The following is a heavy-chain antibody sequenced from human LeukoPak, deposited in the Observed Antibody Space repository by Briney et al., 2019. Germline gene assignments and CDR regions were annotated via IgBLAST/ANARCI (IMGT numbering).Heavy chain of an antibody. Sequence: ASVKVSCKASGYTFTNYDINWVRQATGQGLEWRGWMNPNSGNTGYAQKFQGRVTMTRTMSISTAYMELSSLTSEDTAVYYCARGVKGSSWYYDWFDPWGQGTLVTVSS. CDR3: ARGVKGSSWYYDWFDP. V-gene: IGHV1-8*01. D-gene: IGHD6-13*01. J-gene: IGHJ5*02. CDR2: MNPNSGNT. CDR1: GYTFTNYD.